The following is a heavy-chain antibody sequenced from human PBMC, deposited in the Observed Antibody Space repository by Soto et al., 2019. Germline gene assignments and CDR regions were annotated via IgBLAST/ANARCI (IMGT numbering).Heavy chain of an antibody. V-gene: IGHV3-23*01. CDR1: GFTFNHYA. D-gene: IGHD4-17*01. CDR3: AKGSTVTTSLYFYYYGFDV. Sequence: VQLLESGGGLVQPGGSLRLACTASGFTFNHYAMSWVRQAPGKGLEWVSAVSGRGGSTKYADSVKGRFIISRDNSNSTLYLQMDSLRGEDTAVYYCAKGSTVTTSLYFYYYGFDVWGQGTTVTVSS. CDR2: VSGRGGST. J-gene: IGHJ6*01.